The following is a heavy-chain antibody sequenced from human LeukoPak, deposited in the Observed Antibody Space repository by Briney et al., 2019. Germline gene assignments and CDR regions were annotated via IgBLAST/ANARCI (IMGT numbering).Heavy chain of an antibody. J-gene: IGHJ5*02. V-gene: IGHV3-21*06. CDR2: ISGSGNTI. CDR3: AREGRYYDFWSETNWFDP. CDR1: GFTFSSYA. D-gene: IGHD3-3*01. Sequence: GGSLRLSCAASGFTFSSYAMSWVRQAPGKGLEWVSAISGSGNTIYYADSVKGRFTISRDNAKNFLYLQMNSLRAEDTAVYYCAREGRYYDFWSETNWFDPWGQGTLVTVSS.